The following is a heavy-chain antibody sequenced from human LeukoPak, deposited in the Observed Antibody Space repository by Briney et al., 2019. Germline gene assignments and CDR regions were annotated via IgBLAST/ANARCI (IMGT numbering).Heavy chain of an antibody. CDR2: IKKDGSEK. J-gene: IGHJ4*02. CDR1: GFIFSGSW. Sequence: GGSLRLSCTASGFIFSGSWMAWIRQAPGKGLEWVAIIKKDGSEKYYVDSMKGRFTISRDNAKNSLFLQMNSLRAEDTAIYYCTTDTWYTAGHWGQGTLVTVSS. V-gene: IGHV3-7*03. CDR3: TTDTWYTAGH. D-gene: IGHD5-18*01.